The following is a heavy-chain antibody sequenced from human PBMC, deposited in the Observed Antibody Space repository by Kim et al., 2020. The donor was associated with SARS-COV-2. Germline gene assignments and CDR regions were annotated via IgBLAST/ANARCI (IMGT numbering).Heavy chain of an antibody. J-gene: IGHJ4*02. V-gene: IGHV5-51*01. Sequence: GESLKISCKGSGYNFTNYWIGWVRQMPGKGLEWMGIIYPGDSDTRYTPSFQGQVTISADKSTSTAYLQWSSLKASDTAMYYSARGYCGSTSCYFDSWGQGTLVTVSS. CDR1: GYNFTNYW. CDR3: ARGYCGSTSCYFDS. D-gene: IGHD2-2*01. CDR2: IYPGDSDT.